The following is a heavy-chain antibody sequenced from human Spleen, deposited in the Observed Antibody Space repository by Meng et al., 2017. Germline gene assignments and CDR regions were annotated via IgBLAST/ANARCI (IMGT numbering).Heavy chain of an antibody. CDR1: GFTFSSYE. D-gene: IGHD6-19*01. J-gene: IGHJ4*02. Sequence: GESLKISCAASGFTFSSYEMKWLRQAPGKGLEWVSYMTSSGSTIYYADSVKGRFTISRDNAENSLYVQMNSLRAEDTAVYYCARDHTTGWYFDYWGQGTLVTVSS. CDR2: MTSSGSTI. V-gene: IGHV3-48*03. CDR3: ARDHTTGWYFDY.